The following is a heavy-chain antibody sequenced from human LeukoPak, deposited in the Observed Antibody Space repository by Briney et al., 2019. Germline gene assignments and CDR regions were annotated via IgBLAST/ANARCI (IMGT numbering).Heavy chain of an antibody. J-gene: IGHJ3*02. CDR3: AGGIFGVVINAFHI. Sequence: SETLSLTCTVSGGSISSYHWSWIRQPPGKGLEWIGDTYNSGSTNYNPSLKSRVTISVDTSKNQFSLQLTSVTAADTAVYYCAGGIFGVVINAFHIWGQGTMVTVSS. CDR1: GGSISSYH. CDR2: TYNSGST. D-gene: IGHD3-3*01. V-gene: IGHV4-59*01.